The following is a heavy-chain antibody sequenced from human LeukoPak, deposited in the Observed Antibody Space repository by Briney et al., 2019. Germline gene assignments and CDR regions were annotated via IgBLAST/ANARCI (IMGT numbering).Heavy chain of an antibody. V-gene: IGHV1-69*13. J-gene: IGHJ6*02. CDR2: IIPIFGTA. D-gene: IGHD3-10*02. CDR3: ARDVRGVIGYYYYGMDV. CDR1: GGTFSSYA. Sequence: GASVKVSCTASGGTFSSYAISWVRQAPGQGLEWMGGIIPIFGTANYAQKCQGRVTITADESTSTAYMELSSLRSEDTAVYYCARDVRGVIGYYYYGMDVWGQGTTVTVSS.